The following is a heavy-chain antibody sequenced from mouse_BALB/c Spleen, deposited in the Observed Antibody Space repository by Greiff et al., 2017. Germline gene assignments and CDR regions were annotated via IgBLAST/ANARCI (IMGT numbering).Heavy chain of an antibody. CDR3: ARGGYDYDGAMDY. D-gene: IGHD2-4*01. J-gene: IGHJ4*01. Sequence: EVMLVESGGGLVKPGGSLKLSCAASGFTFSSYAMSWVRQTPEKRLEWVASISSGGSTYYPDSVKGRFTISRDNARNILYLQMSSLRSEDTAMYYCARGGYDYDGAMDYWGQGTSVTVSS. CDR1: GFTFSSYA. V-gene: IGHV5-6-5*01. CDR2: ISSGGST.